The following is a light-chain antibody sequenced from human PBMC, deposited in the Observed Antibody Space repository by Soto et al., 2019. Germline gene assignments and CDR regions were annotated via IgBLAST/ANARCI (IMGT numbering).Light chain of an antibody. CDR1: QDISSY. CDR2: AAS. V-gene: IGKV1-9*01. CDR3: QQLKRYPLS. J-gene: IGKJ4*01. Sequence: IQLTQSPSSLSASIGDRVTITCLASQDISSYLAWYRQKAGKAPELLIEAASTLQSGVPSRFSGSGSGTDFALTISSLQPEDFATYYCQQLKRYPLSFGGGTKVEIK.